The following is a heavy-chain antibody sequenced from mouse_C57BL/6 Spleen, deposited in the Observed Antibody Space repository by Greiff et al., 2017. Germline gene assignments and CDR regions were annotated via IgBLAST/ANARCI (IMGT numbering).Heavy chain of an antibody. V-gene: IGHV1-50*01. CDR1: GYTFTSYW. D-gene: IGHD4-1*01. Sequence: QVQLQQSGAELVKPGASVKLSCKASGYTFTSYWMQWVKQRPGQGLEWIGEVDPSDSYTNYKQKFKGKATLPVDTSSSTADMQLSSLTSEDSAVYYCAICSPNWDEYYFDYWGQGTTLTVSS. CDR2: VDPSDSYT. J-gene: IGHJ2*01. CDR3: AICSPNWDEYYFDY.